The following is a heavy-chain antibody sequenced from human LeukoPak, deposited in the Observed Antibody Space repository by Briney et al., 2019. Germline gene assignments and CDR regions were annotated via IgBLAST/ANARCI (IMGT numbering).Heavy chain of an antibody. CDR1: GGSISSYY. Sequence: SETLSLTCTVSGGSISSYYWSWIRQPPGKGLEWIGYIYYSGSPNYNPSLKSRVAISVDTSKNQFSLKLSSVTAADTAVYYCARGAAVAGDGFDYWGQGTLVTASS. V-gene: IGHV4-59*01. CDR3: ARGAAVAGDGFDY. CDR2: IYYSGSP. D-gene: IGHD6-19*01. J-gene: IGHJ4*02.